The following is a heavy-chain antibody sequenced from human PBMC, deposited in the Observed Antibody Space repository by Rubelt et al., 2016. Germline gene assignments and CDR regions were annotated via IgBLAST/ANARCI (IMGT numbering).Heavy chain of an antibody. D-gene: IGHD2-15*01. V-gene: IGHV3-30*04. CDR2: ISYDGSNK. Sequence: QVQLVESGGGVVQPGRSLRLSCAASGFTFSSYAMHWVRQAPGKGLEWVAVISYDGSNKYYADSGKGRFTISRDNAKNSLYLQMNSLRTVDTAVYYCARDSGQVSYGSGGSCYPFDYWGQGTLVTVSS. CDR1: GFTFSSYA. CDR3: ARDSGQVSYGSGGSCYPFDY. J-gene: IGHJ4*02.